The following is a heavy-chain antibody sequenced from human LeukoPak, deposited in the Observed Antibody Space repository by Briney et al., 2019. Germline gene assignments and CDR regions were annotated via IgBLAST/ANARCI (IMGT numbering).Heavy chain of an antibody. D-gene: IGHD6-13*01. V-gene: IGHV3-66*02. J-gene: IGHJ5*02. CDR1: GFTVSSNY. CDR3: AGTAAGTRWFDP. Sequence: GGSLRLSCAASGFTVSSNYMSWVRQAPGKGLEWVSVIYSGGSTYYADSVKGGCTISRDNSKNTLYLQMNSLRAEDTAVYYCAGTAAGTRWFDPWGQGTLVTVSS. CDR2: IYSGGST.